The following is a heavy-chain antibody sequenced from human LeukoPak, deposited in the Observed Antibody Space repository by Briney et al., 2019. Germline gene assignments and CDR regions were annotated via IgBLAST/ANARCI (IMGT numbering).Heavy chain of an antibody. CDR2: IYYSGST. V-gene: IGHV4-59*01. D-gene: IGHD4-11*01. CDR1: GGSISNYY. Sequence: SETLSLTCSVSGGSISNYYWNWIRQPPGKGLEWIGYIYYSGSTNYNPSLKSRVTISIDTSKNQFSLKLSSVTAADTAVYFCAAADYSDYSLDYWGQGTLVTVSS. J-gene: IGHJ4*02. CDR3: AAADYSDYSLDY.